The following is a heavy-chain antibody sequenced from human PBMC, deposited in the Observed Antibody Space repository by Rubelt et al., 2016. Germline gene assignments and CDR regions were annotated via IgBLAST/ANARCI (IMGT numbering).Heavy chain of an antibody. CDR2: ISHDGKVQ. Sequence: QVQLVESGGGVVQPGRSLRLSCTASEFTFSSYSIHWVRQAPGEGLEWVSVISHDGKVQFYADSVKGRFTITRDNSGNTRSLQMNSLRPEDTAVYDCAREGGPRGRGLWYFDLWGRGTLVTVSS. CDR3: AREGGPRGRGLWYFDL. V-gene: IGHV3-30*04. J-gene: IGHJ2*01. D-gene: IGHD3-16*01. CDR1: EFTFSSYS.